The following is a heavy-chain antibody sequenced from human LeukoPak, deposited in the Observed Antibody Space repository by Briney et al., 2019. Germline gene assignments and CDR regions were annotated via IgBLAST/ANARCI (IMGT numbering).Heavy chain of an antibody. V-gene: IGHV3-21*01. D-gene: IGHD4-11*01. CDR2: ISSSSSYI. CDR3: ARAGGNYDPWMYYFDY. J-gene: IGHJ4*02. CDR1: GFTFSSYS. Sequence: PGGSLRLSCAASGFTFSSYSMNWVRQAPGKGLEWVSSISSSSSYIYYADSVKGRFTISRDNSKNTLYLQMNSLRAEDTAVYYCARAGGNYDPWMYYFDYWGQGTLVTVSS.